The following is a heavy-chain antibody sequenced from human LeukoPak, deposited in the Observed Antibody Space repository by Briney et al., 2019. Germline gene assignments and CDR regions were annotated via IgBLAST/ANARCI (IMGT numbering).Heavy chain of an antibody. D-gene: IGHD5-12*01. CDR1: GGSISSSSYY. CDR2: IYYSGST. CDR3: AVARGTYYFDY. J-gene: IGHJ4*02. Sequence: PSETLSLTCTDSGGSISSSSYYWGWIRQPPGKGLEWIGSIYYSGSTYYNPSLKSRVTISVDTSKNQFSLKLSSVTAADTAVYYCAVARGTYYFDYWGQGTPVTVSS. V-gene: IGHV4-39*01.